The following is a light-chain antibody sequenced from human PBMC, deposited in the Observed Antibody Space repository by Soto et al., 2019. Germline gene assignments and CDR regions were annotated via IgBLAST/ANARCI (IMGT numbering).Light chain of an antibody. V-gene: IGKV3-20*01. CDR1: QTVTRAY. CDR2: GAS. Sequence: EIVLTQSPGSLSLSPGDSATLSCRASQTVTRAYIAWYQLRPGQLPRLLIFGASTRAPGVPDRFSGSGSGTDFTLAISGLEPEDFAVYYCQQYAVSPETFGQGTKVEIK. J-gene: IGKJ1*01. CDR3: QQYAVSPET.